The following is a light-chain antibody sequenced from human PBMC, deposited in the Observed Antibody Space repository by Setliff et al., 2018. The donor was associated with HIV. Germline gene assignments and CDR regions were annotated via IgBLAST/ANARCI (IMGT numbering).Light chain of an antibody. CDR1: SSNVGKYDL. V-gene: IGLV2-23*02. Sequence: QSALAQPASVSGSPGQSITISCTGNSSNVGKYDLVSWYRQYPDKAPELTIYEVTKRPSGISKRFSGSKSGNTASLTISGLQTDDEADYYCSSYAGSRTLDVFGTGTKVTVL. CDR2: EVT. CDR3: SSYAGSRTLDV. J-gene: IGLJ1*01.